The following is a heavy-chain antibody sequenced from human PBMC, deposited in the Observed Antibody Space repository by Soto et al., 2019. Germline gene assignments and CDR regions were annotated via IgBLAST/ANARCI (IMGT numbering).Heavy chain of an antibody. Sequence: EVQLLESGGGLVQPGGSLRLSCAASGFTFSSYAMSWVRQAPGKGLEWVSAISGSGGSTYYADSVKGRFTISRDNSKNTLYLQMNSLRAEDTAVYYCAKDGGYCSGGSCYPADAFDIWGQGTMVTVSS. J-gene: IGHJ3*02. CDR1: GFTFSSYA. CDR3: AKDGGYCSGGSCYPADAFDI. CDR2: ISGSGGST. V-gene: IGHV3-23*01. D-gene: IGHD2-15*01.